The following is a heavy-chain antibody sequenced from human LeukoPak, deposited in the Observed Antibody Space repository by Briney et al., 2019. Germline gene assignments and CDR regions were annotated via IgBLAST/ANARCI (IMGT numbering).Heavy chain of an antibody. J-gene: IGHJ4*02. CDR2: MNPNCGNT. CDR3: ARKRSHYYYDSSGTDFDY. Sequence: ASVKVSCKASGYTFTSYDINWVRQATGQGLEWVGWMNPNCGNTGYAQKFQGRVTMTRNTSISTAYMELSSLRSEDTAVYYCARKRSHYYYDSSGTDFDYWGQGTLVTVSS. V-gene: IGHV1-8*01. CDR1: GYTFTSYD. D-gene: IGHD3-22*01.